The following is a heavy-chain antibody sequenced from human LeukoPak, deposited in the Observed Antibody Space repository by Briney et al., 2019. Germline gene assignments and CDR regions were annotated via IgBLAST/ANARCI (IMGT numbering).Heavy chain of an antibody. CDR1: GFTFSNAW. CDR2: IKSKTDGGTT. Sequence: GGSLRLSCAASGFTFSNAWMSWVRQAPGKGLEWVGRIKSKTDGGTTDYAAPVKGRFTISRDDSKNTLYLQMNSLKTEDTAVYYCTTDFTIFGVTVDVWGKGTSVTVSS. CDR3: TTDFTIFGVTVDV. V-gene: IGHV3-15*01. D-gene: IGHD3-3*01. J-gene: IGHJ6*04.